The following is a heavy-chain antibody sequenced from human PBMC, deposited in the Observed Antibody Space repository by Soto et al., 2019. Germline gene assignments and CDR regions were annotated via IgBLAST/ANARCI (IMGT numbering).Heavy chain of an antibody. V-gene: IGHV3-20*04. J-gene: IGHJ5*02. D-gene: IGHD6-13*01. CDR1: GFTFSNYG. Sequence: GGSLRLSCAASGFTFSNYGMHWVRQAPGKGLEWVAGITWNGNSTSYADSVKGRFTISRDNAKKSLYLQMNSLRVEDTALYYCDKDYILSSSWYGGSNRFDPWGQGTLVTVSS. CDR3: DKDYILSSSWYGGSNRFDP. CDR2: ITWNGNST.